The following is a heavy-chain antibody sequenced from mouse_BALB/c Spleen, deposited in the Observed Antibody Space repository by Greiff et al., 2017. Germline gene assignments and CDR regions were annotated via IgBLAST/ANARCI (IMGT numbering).Heavy chain of an antibody. CDR2: ISYSGST. CDR1: GDSITSGH. D-gene: IGHD5-5*01. CDR3: ARSALPSPFAD. V-gene: IGHV3-8*02. Sequence: EVKLVESGPSLVKPSQTLSLTCSVTGDSITSGHWNWIRKFPGNKLEYMGYISYSGSTYYNPSLKSRISITRDTYKNQYYLQLNSVTTEDTATYYCARSALPSPFADWGEGTLVTVSA. J-gene: IGHJ3*01.